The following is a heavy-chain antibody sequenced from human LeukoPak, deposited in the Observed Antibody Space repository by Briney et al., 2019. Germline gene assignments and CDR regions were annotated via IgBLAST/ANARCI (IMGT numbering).Heavy chain of an antibody. J-gene: IGHJ4*02. CDR1: GWAFRGYY. V-gene: IGHV4-34*01. D-gene: IGHD1-26*01. CDR2: INHSGST. Sequence: SETLSLTCAVYGWAFRGYYWSWIRQPPGKGLEWIGEINHSGSTNYNPSLKSRVTISVDTSKNQFSLKLSSVTAAGTAVYYCARGPWSWELFYWGQGTLVTVSS. CDR3: ARGPWSWELFY.